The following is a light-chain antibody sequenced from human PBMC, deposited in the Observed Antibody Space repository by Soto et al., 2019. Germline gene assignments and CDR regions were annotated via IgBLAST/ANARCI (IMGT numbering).Light chain of an antibody. CDR1: QRLSASD. J-gene: IGKJ4*01. CDR2: GVS. CDR3: QQYGSSPLT. V-gene: IGKV3-20*01. Sequence: EIVLTQSPGTLSLSPGQRATLSCRASQRLSASDIAWYQQKPGQAPKFLIYGVSSRATGIPDRFSGSGSGTDFTLTISRLEPEDFAVYHCQQYGSSPLTFGGGTKVDIK.